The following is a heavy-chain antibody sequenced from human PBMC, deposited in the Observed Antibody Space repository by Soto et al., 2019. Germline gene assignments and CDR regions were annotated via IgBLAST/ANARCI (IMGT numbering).Heavy chain of an antibody. CDR2: IWYDGSNK. J-gene: IGHJ4*02. Sequence: GGSLRLSCAASGFTFSSYGMHWVRQAPGKGLEWVAVIWYDGSNKYYADSVKGRFTISRDNSKNTLYLQMNSLRAEDTAVYYCARGVEYSGYEFDYWGQGTLVTVSS. D-gene: IGHD5-12*01. CDR3: ARGVEYSGYEFDY. CDR1: GFTFSSYG. V-gene: IGHV3-33*01.